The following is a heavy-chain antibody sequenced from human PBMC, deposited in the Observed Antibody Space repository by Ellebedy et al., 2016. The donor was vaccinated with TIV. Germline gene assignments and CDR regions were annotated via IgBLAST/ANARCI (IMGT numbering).Heavy chain of an antibody. J-gene: IGHJ4*02. CDR1: GFTFDDYA. D-gene: IGHD1-26*01. Sequence: GEPLKISCAASGFTFDDYAMHWVRQAPGKGLEWVSLISGDGGSTYYADSVKGRFTISRDNSKNSLYLQMNSLRTEDTALYYCAKDIRYSGSYYFDYWGQGTLVTVSS. CDR2: ISGDGGST. CDR3: AKDIRYSGSYYFDY. V-gene: IGHV3-43*02.